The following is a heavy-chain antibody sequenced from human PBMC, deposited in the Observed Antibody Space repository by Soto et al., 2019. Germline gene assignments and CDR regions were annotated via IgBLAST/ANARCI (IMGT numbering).Heavy chain of an antibody. Sequence: QVQLQESGPGLVKPSETLSLTCTVSGGSISSYYWSWIRQPPGKGLEWIGYIYYSGSTNYNPSLKSRVTTSVDTSKNQFSLKLSSVTAADTAVYYCARQYGGSYADYWGQGTLFTVSS. J-gene: IGHJ4*02. D-gene: IGHD1-26*01. V-gene: IGHV4-59*08. CDR3: ARQYGGSYADY. CDR1: GGSISSYY. CDR2: IYYSGST.